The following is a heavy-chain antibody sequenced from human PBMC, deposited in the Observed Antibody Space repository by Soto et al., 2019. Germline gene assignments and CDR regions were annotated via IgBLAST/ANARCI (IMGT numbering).Heavy chain of an antibody. J-gene: IGHJ4*02. CDR1: GYSYIGYG. V-gene: IGHV1-18*01. CDR2: ISAYNGDT. CDR3: ARDGARYGDYGGY. D-gene: IGHD4-17*01. Sequence: QVQLVQSGAEVKKPGASVKVSCKASGYSYIGYGFSWVRQAPGQGLEYMGWISAYNGDTHYAQSLQRRDTMTTETSSSTDYMEVRSLRHDDTAVYYCARDGARYGDYGGYWGQGTLVTVSS.